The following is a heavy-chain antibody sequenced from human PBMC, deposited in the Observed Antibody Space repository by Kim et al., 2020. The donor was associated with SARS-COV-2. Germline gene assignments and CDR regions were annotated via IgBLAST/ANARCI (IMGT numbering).Heavy chain of an antibody. D-gene: IGHD2-15*01. CDR2: MNPNSGNT. CDR1: GYTFTSYD. V-gene: IGHV1-8*01. Sequence: ASVKVSCKASGYTFTSYDINWVRQATGQGLEWMGWMNPNSGNTGYAQKFQGRVTMTRNTSISTAYMELSSLRSEDTAVYYCARWDVVVVAAASVTDAFDIWGQGTMVTVSS. CDR3: ARWDVVVVAAASVTDAFDI. J-gene: IGHJ3*02.